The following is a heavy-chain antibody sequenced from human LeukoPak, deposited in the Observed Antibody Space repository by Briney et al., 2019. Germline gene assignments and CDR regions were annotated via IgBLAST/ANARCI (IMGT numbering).Heavy chain of an antibody. V-gene: IGHV1-3*01. Sequence: ASVKVSCKASGYTFTSYAMHWVRQAPGQRLEWMGWINAGNGNTKYSQKFQGRVTITRDTSASTAYMELSSLRSEDTAVYYCARDSGLAAVVDYWGQGTLVTVSS. CDR2: INAGNGNT. D-gene: IGHD6-13*01. CDR3: ARDSGLAAVVDY. J-gene: IGHJ4*02. CDR1: GYTFTSYA.